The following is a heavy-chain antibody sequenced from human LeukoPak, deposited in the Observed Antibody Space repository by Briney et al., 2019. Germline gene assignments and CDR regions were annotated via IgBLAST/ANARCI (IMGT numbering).Heavy chain of an antibody. Sequence: ASVKVSCKASGYTFTSYAMNWVRQAPGQGLEWMGWINTNTGNPTYAQGFTGRFVFSLDTSVSTAYLQISSLKAEDTAVYYCARADIVATISYYYMDVWGKGTTVTVSS. D-gene: IGHD5-12*01. CDR1: GYTFTSYA. V-gene: IGHV7-4-1*02. CDR3: ARADIVATISYYYMDV. CDR2: INTNTGNP. J-gene: IGHJ6*03.